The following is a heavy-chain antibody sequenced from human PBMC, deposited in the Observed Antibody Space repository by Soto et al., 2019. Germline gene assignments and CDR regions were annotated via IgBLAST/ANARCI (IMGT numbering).Heavy chain of an antibody. CDR1: GFTFSTYA. CDR3: ARGTSGAPRSTFDS. D-gene: IGHD3-10*01. J-gene: IGHJ4*02. Sequence: GRSLRLSCAASGFTFSTYAMHWFCQAPGKGMEWVAVISYDGTNKYYADSVKCRFTISRDNSKNTLYLQMNSMRAEDTAVYYFARGTSGAPRSTFDSWGQRTLVTVSS. V-gene: IGHV3-30-3*01. CDR2: ISYDGTNK.